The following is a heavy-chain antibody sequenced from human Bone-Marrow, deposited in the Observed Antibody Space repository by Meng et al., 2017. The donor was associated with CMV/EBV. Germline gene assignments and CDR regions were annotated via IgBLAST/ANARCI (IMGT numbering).Heavy chain of an antibody. J-gene: IGHJ6*02. CDR3: AREPSRGMDV. CDR2: ISSRSSYI. Sequence: GGSLRLSCAASGFTFNTDSMNWVRQAPAKGLEWVSSISSRSSYIYYADSGKGRFTISRDNAKNSLYLQMNSLRADDTAVYYCAREPSRGMDVWGQGTTVTVSS. CDR1: GFTFNTDS. V-gene: IGHV3-21*01.